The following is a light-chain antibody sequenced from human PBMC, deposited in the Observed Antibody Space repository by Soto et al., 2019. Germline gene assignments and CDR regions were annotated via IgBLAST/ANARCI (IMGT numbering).Light chain of an antibody. V-gene: IGKV3-20*01. J-gene: IGKJ4*01. CDR1: QSVSSNY. CDR2: GAS. CDR3: QRYGSSPPLT. Sequence: EIVLMQSPGTLSLSPGERATLSCRASQSVSSNYLAWYQQKPGQAPRLLIDGASRRATGIADRFSGSGSGTDFTLTISRLEPEDFAVYYCQRYGSSPPLTFGGGSKVEIK.